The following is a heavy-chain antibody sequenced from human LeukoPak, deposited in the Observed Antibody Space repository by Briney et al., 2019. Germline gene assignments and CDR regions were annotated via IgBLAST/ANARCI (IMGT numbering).Heavy chain of an antibody. J-gene: IGHJ3*01. V-gene: IGHV4-59*01. CDR1: GGSMCGYY. D-gene: IGHD3-9*01. Sequence: SETLSLTCTVSGGSMCGYYWSWIRQPPGKELDWIGCMYYSGGTSYNPSLKTRVTISVDTSKNQFSLKLSSVTAADTAVYYCARGYFDHFDAFDLWGQGTMVTVSS. CDR3: ARGYFDHFDAFDL. CDR2: MYYSGGT.